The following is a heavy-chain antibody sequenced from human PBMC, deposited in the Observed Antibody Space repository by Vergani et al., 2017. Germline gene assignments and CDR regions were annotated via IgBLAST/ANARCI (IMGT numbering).Heavy chain of an antibody. V-gene: IGHV4-59*01. Sequence: QVQLQESGPGLVKPSETLSLTCTVFGGSISSYYWSWIRQPPGKGLEWIGYIYYSGSTNYNPSLKSRGTILVDTSKNQFSLMLSSVTSEDTAVYYCARDSESLRVGRHYYYYMDVWGRGTTVTVSS. D-gene: IGHD1-26*01. CDR1: GGSISSYY. CDR3: ARDSESLRVGRHYYYYMDV. J-gene: IGHJ6*03. CDR2: IYYSGST.